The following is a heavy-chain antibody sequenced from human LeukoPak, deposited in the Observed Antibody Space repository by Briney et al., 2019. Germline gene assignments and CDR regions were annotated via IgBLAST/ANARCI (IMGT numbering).Heavy chain of an antibody. Sequence: SETLSLTCTVSGGSISSSSYYWGWIRQPPGKGLEWIGSIYYSGSTYYNPSLKSRVTISVDTSKNQFSLKLSSVTAADTAVYYCARGGGYSYALFDYWGQGTLVTVSS. CDR3: ARGGGYSYALFDY. V-gene: IGHV4-39*01. CDR1: GGSISSSSYY. J-gene: IGHJ4*02. D-gene: IGHD5-18*01. CDR2: IYYSGST.